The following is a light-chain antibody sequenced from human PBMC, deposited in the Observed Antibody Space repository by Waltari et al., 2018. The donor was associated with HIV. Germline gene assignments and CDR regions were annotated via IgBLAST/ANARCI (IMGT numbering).Light chain of an antibody. J-gene: IGLJ2*01. CDR2: EIT. CDR1: TNDVGNYNL. V-gene: IGLV2-23*02. CDR3: CSYANAGRT. Sequence: QSALTQPASVSGSPGQSITISCIGITNDVGNYNLVSWYQQHPGKAPKLIIYEITKRPSGVSNRFAGAKSGNTASLTISGLQADDEADYYCCSYANAGRTFGGWTKLTVL.